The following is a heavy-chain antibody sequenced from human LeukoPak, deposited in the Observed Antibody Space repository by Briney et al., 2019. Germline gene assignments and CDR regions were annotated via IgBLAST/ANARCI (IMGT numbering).Heavy chain of an antibody. J-gene: IGHJ6*02. Sequence: ASVKVSCKASGYIFTSYHMHWVRQAPGQGLEWMGIINPSGGSTSYAQKFQGRVTMTRDTSTNTVYMELSSLRSEDTAVYYCARDQTDCSSTSCYKFHYGMDVWGQGTTVTVSS. V-gene: IGHV1-46*01. CDR1: GYIFTSYH. D-gene: IGHD2-2*02. CDR3: ARDQTDCSSTSCYKFHYGMDV. CDR2: INPSGGST.